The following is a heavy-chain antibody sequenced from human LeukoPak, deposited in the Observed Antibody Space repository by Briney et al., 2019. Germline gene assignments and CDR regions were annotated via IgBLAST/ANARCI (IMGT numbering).Heavy chain of an antibody. D-gene: IGHD4-17*01. CDR1: GFTFSSYW. V-gene: IGHV3-7*01. CDR3: ARVADYGDYPLDAFDI. CDR2: IKQDGSEE. Sequence: GGSLRLSCAASGFTFSSYWMSWVRQAPGKGLEWVANIKQDGSEEYYVDSVKGRFTISRDNAKNSLYLQMNSLRAEDTAVYYCARVADYGDYPLDAFDIWGQGTMVTVSS. J-gene: IGHJ3*02.